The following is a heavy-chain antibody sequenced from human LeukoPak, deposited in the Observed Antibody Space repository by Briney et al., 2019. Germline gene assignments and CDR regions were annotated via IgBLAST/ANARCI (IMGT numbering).Heavy chain of an antibody. J-gene: IGHJ4*02. V-gene: IGHV3-33*08. CDR1: GFTFSSYA. CDR2: IWYDGSNK. D-gene: IGHD3-10*01. Sequence: PGGSLRLSCAASGFTFSSYAMHWVRQAPGKGLEWVAVIWYDGSNKYYADSVKGRFTISRDNSKNTLYLQMNSLRAEDTAVYYCARDRDTMVRGVSLGYWGQGTLVTVSS. CDR3: ARDRDTMVRGVSLGY.